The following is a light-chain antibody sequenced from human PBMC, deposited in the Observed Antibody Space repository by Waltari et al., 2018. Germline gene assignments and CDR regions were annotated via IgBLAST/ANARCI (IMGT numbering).Light chain of an antibody. CDR1: QSVLYSSNNKNY. J-gene: IGKJ2*01. Sequence: DIVMTQSPDSLAVSLGERATINCKSSQSVLYSSNNKNYLAWYQQKPGQPPKLLIYWASTRESGVPDRFSGSGSETDFTLTISSLQAEDVAVYYCQQYYGSPYTFGQGTKLEIK. V-gene: IGKV4-1*01. CDR2: WAS. CDR3: QQYYGSPYT.